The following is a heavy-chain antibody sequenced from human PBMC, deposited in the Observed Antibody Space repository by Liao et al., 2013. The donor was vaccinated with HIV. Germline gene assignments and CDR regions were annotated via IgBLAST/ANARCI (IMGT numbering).Heavy chain of an antibody. J-gene: IGHJ6*03. D-gene: IGHD3-22*01. CDR2: IYYSGST. Sequence: QVQLQQWGAGLLKPSETLSLTCAVYGGSFSSYYWSWIRQPPGKGLEWIGYIYYSGSTNYNPSLKSRVTISVGTSKNQFSLKLSSVTAADTAVYYCARPHRDYDSSGYYVHYYYYMDVWGKGTTVTVSS. CDR3: ARPHRDYDSSGYYVHYYYYMDV. V-gene: IGHV4-34*11. CDR1: GGSFSSYY.